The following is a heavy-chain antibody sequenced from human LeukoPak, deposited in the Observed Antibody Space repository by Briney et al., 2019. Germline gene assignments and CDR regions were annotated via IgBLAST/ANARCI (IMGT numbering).Heavy chain of an antibody. Sequence: GGSLRLSCAASGFTFDDYAMHWVRQAPGKGLEWVSLISWDGGSTYYADSVKGRFTISRDNSKNPLFLQMNSLRAEDTALYFCAKDIRGSTSWYGLDYWGQGTLVTVSS. V-gene: IGHV3-43D*03. D-gene: IGHD6-13*01. J-gene: IGHJ4*02. CDR3: AKDIRGSTSWYGLDY. CDR1: GFTFDDYA. CDR2: ISWDGGST.